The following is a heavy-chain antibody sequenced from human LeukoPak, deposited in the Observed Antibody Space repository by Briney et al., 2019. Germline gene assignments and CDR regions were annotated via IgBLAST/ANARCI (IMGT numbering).Heavy chain of an antibody. CDR1: DYSISSGYY. D-gene: IGHD6-13*01. Sequence: SETLSLTCTVSDYSISSGYYWGWIRQSPGKGLEWIGTIYHSGSAYYNPSLKSRVTISVDTSKNQFSLRLTSVTAADTAVYYCARAYSSSWCDAFGIWGQGTMVTVSS. CDR2: IYHSGSA. V-gene: IGHV4-38-2*02. CDR3: ARAYSSSWCDAFGI. J-gene: IGHJ3*02.